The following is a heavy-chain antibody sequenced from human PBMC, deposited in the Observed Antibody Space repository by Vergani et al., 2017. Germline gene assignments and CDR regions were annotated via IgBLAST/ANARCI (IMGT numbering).Heavy chain of an antibody. J-gene: IGHJ4*02. Sequence: EVQLLESGGGLVQPGGSLRLSCAASGFTFSSYAMSWVRQAPGKGLEWGSAISGSGGSTYYADSVKGRFTISRDNSKNTLYLQMNSLRAEDTAVYYCAKDRGYVDTDMAYYFDYWGQGTLVTVSS. CDR1: GFTFSSYA. CDR3: AKDRGYVDTDMAYYFDY. D-gene: IGHD5-18*01. CDR2: ISGSGGST. V-gene: IGHV3-23*01.